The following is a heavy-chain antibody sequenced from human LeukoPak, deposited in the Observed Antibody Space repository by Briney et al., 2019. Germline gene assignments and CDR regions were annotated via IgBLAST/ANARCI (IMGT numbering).Heavy chain of an antibody. CDR3: ARDRYLERRAAAFDI. J-gene: IGHJ3*02. Sequence: ASVKVSCKASGYTFTSYDINWVRQATGQGLEWMGWMNPNSGNTGYAQKFQGRVTITRNTSISTAYMELSSLRSEDTAVYYCARDRYLERRAAAFDIWGQGTMVTVSS. V-gene: IGHV1-8*01. D-gene: IGHD1-1*01. CDR1: GYTFTSYD. CDR2: MNPNSGNT.